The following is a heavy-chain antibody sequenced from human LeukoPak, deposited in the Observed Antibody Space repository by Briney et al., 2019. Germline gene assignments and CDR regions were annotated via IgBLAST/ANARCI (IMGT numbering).Heavy chain of an antibody. J-gene: IGHJ4*02. Sequence: SFKASGYTFTSYYMHWVRQAPGKGLEWVAVISYDGSNKYYADSAKGRFTISRDNSKNTLYLQMNNLRAEDTAVYYCAREDVEMATLDYWGQGNLVTVSS. CDR3: AREDVEMATLDY. CDR1: GYTFTSYY. D-gene: IGHD5-24*01. V-gene: IGHV3-30*04. CDR2: ISYDGSNK.